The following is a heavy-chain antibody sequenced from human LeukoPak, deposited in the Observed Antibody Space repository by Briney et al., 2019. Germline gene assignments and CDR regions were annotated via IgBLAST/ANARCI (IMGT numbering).Heavy chain of an antibody. J-gene: IGHJ4*02. D-gene: IGHD2-15*01. CDR1: GYTFTSYG. CDR2: ISAYNGNT. V-gene: IGHV1-18*01. CDR3: ASAPYCSGGSCWGGYYFDY. Sequence: PGASVKVSCKASGYTFTSYGISWVRQAPGRGLEWMGWISAYNGNTNYAQKLQGRVTMTTDTSTSTAYMELRSLRSDDTAVYYCASAPYCSGGSCWGGYYFDYWGQGTLVTVSS.